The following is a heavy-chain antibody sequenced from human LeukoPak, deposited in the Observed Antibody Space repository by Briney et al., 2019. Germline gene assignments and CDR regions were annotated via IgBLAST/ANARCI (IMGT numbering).Heavy chain of an antibody. CDR2: IYYSGST. D-gene: IGHD5-12*01. CDR1: GASISSGTYY. CDR3: ASSRYGGYQPFDY. V-gene: IGHV4-61*01. J-gene: IGHJ4*02. Sequence: SQTLSLTCTVSGASISSGTYYWSWIRQHPGKGLEWIGYIYYSGSTNYNPSLKSRVTISVDTSKNQFSLKLSSVTAADTAVYYCASSRYGGYQPFDYWGQGTLVTVSS.